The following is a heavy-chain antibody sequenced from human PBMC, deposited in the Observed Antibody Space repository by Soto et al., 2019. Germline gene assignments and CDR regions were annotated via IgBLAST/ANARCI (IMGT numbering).Heavy chain of an antibody. CDR3: ARDRHYYGSGTYYSDHNWFDR. CDR1: GGSISSGDYY. J-gene: IGHJ5*02. V-gene: IGHV4-30-4*01. D-gene: IGHD3-10*01. Sequence: SQTLSLTCTVSGGSISSGDYYWSWIRQPPGKGLEWIGYIYYSGSTYYNPPLKSRVTISVDASKNHFSLKLSYVPAADTAVYYCARDRHYYGSGTYYSDHNWFDRWGQGTRVTVSS. CDR2: IYYSGST.